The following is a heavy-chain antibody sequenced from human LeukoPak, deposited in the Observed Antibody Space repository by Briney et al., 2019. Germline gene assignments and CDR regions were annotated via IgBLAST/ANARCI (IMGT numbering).Heavy chain of an antibody. CDR1: GGSFSGYY. Sequence: SETLSLTCAVYGGSFSGYYWSWIRQPPGKGLEWIGEINHSGSTNYNPSLKSRVTISVDTSKNQFSLKLSSVTAADTAVYYCARGSGFWSAHYYYHGMDVWGQGTTVTVSS. CDR3: ARGSGFWSAHYYYHGMDV. CDR2: INHSGST. D-gene: IGHD3-3*01. J-gene: IGHJ6*02. V-gene: IGHV4-34*01.